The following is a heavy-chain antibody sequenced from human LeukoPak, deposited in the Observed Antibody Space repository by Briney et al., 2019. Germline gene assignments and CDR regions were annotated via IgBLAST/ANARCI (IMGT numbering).Heavy chain of an antibody. J-gene: IGHJ5*02. D-gene: IGHD1-14*01. CDR2: IYTSGST. Sequence: SQTLSLTCTVSGDSISSGRYYWSWIRQPAGKGLEWIGRIYTSGSTNYNPSLKSRVTISVDTSKNQFSLKLSSVTAADTAVYYCARVLGGNHNNWFDPWGQGTLVTVSS. V-gene: IGHV4-61*02. CDR3: ARVLGGNHNNWFDP. CDR1: GDSISSGRYY.